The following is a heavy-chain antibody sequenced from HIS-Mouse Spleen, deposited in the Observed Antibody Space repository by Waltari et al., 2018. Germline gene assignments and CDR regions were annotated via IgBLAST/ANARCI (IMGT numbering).Heavy chain of an antibody. CDR3: AKDKHHAFDY. CDR1: GFTFSSYG. Sequence: QVQLVESGGGVVQPGRSLRLSGSAFGFTFSSYGMHWVRQAPGKGLEWVAVISYDGSNKYYADSVKGRFTISRDNSKNTLYLQMNSLRAEDTAVYYCAKDKHHAFDYWGQGTLVTVSS. CDR2: ISYDGSNK. J-gene: IGHJ4*02. V-gene: IGHV3-30*18.